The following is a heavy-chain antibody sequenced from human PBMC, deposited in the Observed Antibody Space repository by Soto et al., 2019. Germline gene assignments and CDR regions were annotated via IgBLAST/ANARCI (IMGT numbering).Heavy chain of an antibody. CDR2: IYYSGST. J-gene: IGHJ3*02. Sequence: SETLSLTCTVSGGSISSSSYYWGWIRQPPGKGLEWIGSIYYSGSTYYNPSHKSRVTISVDTSKNQFSLKLSSVTAADTAVYYCASGRHCSSTSCYFVNDAFDIWGQGTMVTVSS. CDR1: GGSISSSSYY. D-gene: IGHD2-2*01. CDR3: ASGRHCSSTSCYFVNDAFDI. V-gene: IGHV4-39*01.